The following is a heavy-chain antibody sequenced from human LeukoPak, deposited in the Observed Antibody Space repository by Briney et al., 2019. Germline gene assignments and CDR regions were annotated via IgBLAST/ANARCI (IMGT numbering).Heavy chain of an antibody. CDR1: GASISDYY. J-gene: IGHJ4*02. D-gene: IGHD3/OR15-3a*01. V-gene: IGHV4-59*01. Sequence: SETLSLTCNVSGASISDYYWSWIRQPPGKGLEWIGDIHDSRSTNYNHSLKSRVTISLDTPKNQFSLKLNFVTAADTAVYYCARGPTTSDLDGTGYWGQGTLVTVSS. CDR3: ARGPTTSDLDGTGY. CDR2: IHDSRST.